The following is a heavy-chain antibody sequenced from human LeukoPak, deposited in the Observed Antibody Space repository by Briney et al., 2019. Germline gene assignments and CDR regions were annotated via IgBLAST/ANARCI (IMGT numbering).Heavy chain of an antibody. CDR2: IYYSGST. Sequence: TSETLSLTCTVSGGSISSYYWSWIRQPPGKGLEWIGYIYYSGSTNYNPSLKSRVTISVDTSKNQFSLKLSSVTAADTAVYYCARDLGYCSSTSCYHAFDIWGQGTMVTVSS. CDR1: GGSISSYY. D-gene: IGHD2-2*01. V-gene: IGHV4-59*01. CDR3: ARDLGYCSSTSCYHAFDI. J-gene: IGHJ3*02.